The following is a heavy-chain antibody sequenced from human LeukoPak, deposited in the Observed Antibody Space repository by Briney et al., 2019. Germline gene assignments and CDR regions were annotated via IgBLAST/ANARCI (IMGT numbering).Heavy chain of an antibody. Sequence: ASVKVSCKASGYTFTGYYMHWVRQAPGQGLEWMAWIHPNSGGTNYEQKFQGRVTMTRDTSIGTAYMELRRLRSDDTAMYYCARDVGRGGAFAFDIWGQGTMVTVSS. CDR2: IHPNSGGT. V-gene: IGHV1-2*02. CDR1: GYTFTGYY. J-gene: IGHJ3*02. D-gene: IGHD2-15*01. CDR3: ARDVGRGGAFAFDI.